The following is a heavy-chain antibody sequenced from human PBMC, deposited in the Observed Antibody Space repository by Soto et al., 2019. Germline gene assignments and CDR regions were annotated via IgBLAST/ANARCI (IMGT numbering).Heavy chain of an antibody. CDR1: GGFIRSSNYY. D-gene: IGHD2-15*01. CDR3: ARHNYCSGDTCHLRYYGMDV. V-gene: IGHV4-39*01. Sequence: SETLYLTCTVSGGFIRSSNYYWGWIRQAPGKGLEWIGSIYSSGTTYYNPSLKSRVTISVDTSSNLFSLQLSSVTAADTAIYYCARHNYCSGDTCHLRYYGMDVWGQGTTVT. J-gene: IGHJ6*02. CDR2: IYSSGTT.